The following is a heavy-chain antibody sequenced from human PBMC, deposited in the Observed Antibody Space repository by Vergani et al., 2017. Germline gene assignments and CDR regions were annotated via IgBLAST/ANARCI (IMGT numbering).Heavy chain of an antibody. CDR1: GFTFSDYY. Sequence: QVQLVESGGGLVKPGGSLRLSCAASGFTFSDYYMSWIRQAPGKGLEWVSYISSSGSTIYYADSVKGRFPISRDNAKNALYLQMNSLRAEDTAVYYCASMIVVVPNDAFDIWGQGTMVTVSS. J-gene: IGHJ3*02. CDR2: ISSSGSTI. CDR3: ASMIVVVPNDAFDI. D-gene: IGHD3-22*01. V-gene: IGHV3-11*01.